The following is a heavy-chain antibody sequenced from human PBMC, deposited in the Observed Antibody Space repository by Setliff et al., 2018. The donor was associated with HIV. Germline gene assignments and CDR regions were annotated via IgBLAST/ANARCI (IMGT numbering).Heavy chain of an antibody. CDR1: GGSFSGYY. CDR2: INHSGST. D-gene: IGHD1-26*01. CDR3: ARDRRDDYYLPAYFDS. Sequence: SETLSLTCAVYGGSFSGYYWSWIRQPPGKGLEWIGEINHSGSTNYNPSLKSRVTILVDTSKNQFSLKLSSVTAADTAVYYCARDRRDDYYLPAYFDSLGQGALVTVSS. V-gene: IGHV4-34*01. J-gene: IGHJ4*02.